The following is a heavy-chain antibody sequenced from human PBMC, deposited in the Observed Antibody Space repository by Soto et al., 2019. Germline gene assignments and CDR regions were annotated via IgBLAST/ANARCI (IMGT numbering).Heavy chain of an antibody. CDR1: GSCISSSSYY. D-gene: IGHD3-22*01. J-gene: IGHJ4*01. Sequence: SVTGSLTCSVSGSCISSSSYYWGWIRQPPGKGLEWIGSIYYSGSTCYNPSLKSRVTIAVDTSKNHFSLKLTSVTAADTVVHFWARQFPSYDRSGYFFGHPERPSFESWGKENRVIASS. CDR2: IYYSGST. V-gene: IGHV4-39*01. CDR3: ARQFPSYDRSGYFFGHPERPSFES.